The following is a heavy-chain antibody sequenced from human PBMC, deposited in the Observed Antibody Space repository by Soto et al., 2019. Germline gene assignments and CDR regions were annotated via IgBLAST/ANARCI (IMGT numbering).Heavy chain of an antibody. J-gene: IGHJ5*02. V-gene: IGHV3-49*03. Sequence: GGSLRLSCTASGFTFGDYAMSWFRQAPGKGLEWVGFIRSKAYGGTTEYAASVEGRFTISRDDSKSIAYLQMNSLKTEDTAVYYCTRGLYLDIVVVPAAIRDPWGQGTLVTVSS. CDR2: IRSKAYGGTT. CDR1: GFTFGDYA. D-gene: IGHD2-2*03. CDR3: TRGLYLDIVVVPAAIRDP.